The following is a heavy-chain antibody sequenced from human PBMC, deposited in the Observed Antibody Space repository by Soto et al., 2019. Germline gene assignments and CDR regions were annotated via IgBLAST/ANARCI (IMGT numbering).Heavy chain of an antibody. V-gene: IGHV1-8*01. Sequence: ASVKVSCKASGYTFASYDINWVRQATGQGLEWMGWMNPNSGNTGYAQKFQGRVTMTRNTSISTAYMELSSLRSEDTAVYYCARYGSSTSCLDIWGQGTMVTVSS. CDR3: ARYGSSTSCLDI. CDR1: GYTFASYD. CDR2: MNPNSGNT. D-gene: IGHD2-2*01. J-gene: IGHJ3*02.